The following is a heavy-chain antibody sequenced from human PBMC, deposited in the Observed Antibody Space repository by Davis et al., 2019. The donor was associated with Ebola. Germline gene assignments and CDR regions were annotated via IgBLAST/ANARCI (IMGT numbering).Heavy chain of an antibody. D-gene: IGHD3-10*01. CDR1: GYTFAAHY. Sequence: ASVKVSCKASGYTFAAHYIHWVRQAPGQGLEWMGRINPNFGGKIYAQKFQDRVTMTIDTSINTAYLELDRLRSDDTAVYYCATTPYDSGNYYDYWGQGTLVTVSS. J-gene: IGHJ4*02. V-gene: IGHV1-2*06. CDR2: INPNFGGK. CDR3: ATTPYDSGNYYDY.